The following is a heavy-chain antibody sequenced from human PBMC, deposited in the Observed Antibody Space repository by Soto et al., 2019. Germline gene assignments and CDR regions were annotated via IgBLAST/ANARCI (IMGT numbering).Heavy chain of an antibody. J-gene: IGHJ6*02. CDR2: IKSKTDGGTT. Sequence: EVQLVESGGGLVKPGGSLRLSCAASGFTFSNAWMSWVRQAPGKGLEWVGRIKSKTDGGTTDYAAPVKGRFTISRDDSXNTLYLQMNSLKTEDTAVYYCTTATTHYYYYGMDVWGQGTTVTVSS. CDR3: TTATTHYYYYGMDV. CDR1: GFTFSNAW. V-gene: IGHV3-15*01. D-gene: IGHD1-7*01.